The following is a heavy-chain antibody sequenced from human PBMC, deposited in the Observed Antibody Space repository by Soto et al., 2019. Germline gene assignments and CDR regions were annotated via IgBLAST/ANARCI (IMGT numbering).Heavy chain of an antibody. CDR3: ARDPWAADY. J-gene: IGHJ4*02. V-gene: IGHV3-66*01. CDR2: IYSGGST. CDR1: GFTVSTKY. Sequence: VQLVESGGGLVQPGGSLRLSCAASGFTVSTKYMSWVRQAPGKGLAWGSVIYSGGSTFYADSVRGRFTISRDNSKNTVNLQMNSLRAEDTAVYYCARDPWAADYWGQGTLVTVSS. D-gene: IGHD3-16*01.